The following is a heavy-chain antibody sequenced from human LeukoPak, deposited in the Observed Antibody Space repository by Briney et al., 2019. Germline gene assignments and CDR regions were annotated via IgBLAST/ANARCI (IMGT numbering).Heavy chain of an antibody. D-gene: IGHD6-13*01. CDR1: GFTFSSYA. J-gene: IGHJ4*02. CDR3: AKGKPRIAASRFQYFDY. CDR2: INGSGGST. Sequence: GGSLRLSCAASGFTFSSYAMSWVRQAPGKGLEWVSAINGSGGSTYYADSVKGRFTISRDNSKNTLYLQMNSLRAEDTAVYYCAKGKPRIAASRFQYFDYWGQGTLVTVSS. V-gene: IGHV3-23*01.